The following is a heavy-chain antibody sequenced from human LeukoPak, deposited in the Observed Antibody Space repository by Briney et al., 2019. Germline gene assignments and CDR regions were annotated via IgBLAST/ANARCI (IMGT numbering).Heavy chain of an antibody. CDR3: ARDGDYYDSSGYNPLDY. V-gene: IGHV1-8*03. CDR2: MNPNSGNT. CDR1: GYTFTSYD. J-gene: IGHJ4*02. Sequence: GASVKVSCKASGYTFTSYDINWVRQATGQGLEWMGWMNPNSGNTGYAQKFQGRVTITRNTSISTAYMELSSLRSEDTAVYYCARDGDYYDSSGYNPLDYWGQGTLVTVSS. D-gene: IGHD3-22*01.